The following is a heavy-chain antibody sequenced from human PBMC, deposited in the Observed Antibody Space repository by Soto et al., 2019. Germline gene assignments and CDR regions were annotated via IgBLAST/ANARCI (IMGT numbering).Heavy chain of an antibody. J-gene: IGHJ4*02. V-gene: IGHV1-69*13. Sequence: SVKVSCKASGGTFSSYAISWVRQAPGQGLEWMGGIIPIFGTANYAQKFQGRVTITADESTSTAYMELSSLRSEDTAVYYCASRGGVGELRYFDWLLAYWGQGTLVPSPQ. D-gene: IGHD3-9*01. CDR3: ASRGGVGELRYFDWLLAY. CDR1: GGTFSSYA. CDR2: IIPIFGTA.